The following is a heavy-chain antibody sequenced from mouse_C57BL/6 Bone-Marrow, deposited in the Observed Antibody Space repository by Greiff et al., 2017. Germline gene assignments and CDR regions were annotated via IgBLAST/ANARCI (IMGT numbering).Heavy chain of an antibody. CDR2: SRNKANDYTT. V-gene: IGHV7-1*01. CDR1: GFTFSDFY. Sequence: EVQGVESGGGLVQSGRSLRLSCATSGFTFSDFYMEWVRQAPGKGLEWIAASRNKANDYTTEYSASVKGRFIVSRDTSQSILYLDMNALRAEDTAVYYCARDAPYYAMDYWGQGTAVTVSS. J-gene: IGHJ4*01. CDR3: ARDAPYYAMDY.